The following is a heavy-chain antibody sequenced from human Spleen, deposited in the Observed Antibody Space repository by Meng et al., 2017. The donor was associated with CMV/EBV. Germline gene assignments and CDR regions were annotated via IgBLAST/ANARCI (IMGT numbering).Heavy chain of an antibody. CDR3: ARVGATLKNWFDP. CDR2: IYPGDSDS. Sequence: NGSGYSFTRYWIAWVRQMPGKSLEYMGIIYPGDSDSRYSPSFQGQVTISADKSISTAYLQWSSLKGTDTAMYYCARVGATLKNWFDPWGQGTLVTVSS. J-gene: IGHJ5*02. CDR1: GYSFTRYW. V-gene: IGHV5-51*01. D-gene: IGHD1-26*01.